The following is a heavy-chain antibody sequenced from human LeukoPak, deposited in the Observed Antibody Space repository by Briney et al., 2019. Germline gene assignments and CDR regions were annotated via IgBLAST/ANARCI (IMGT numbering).Heavy chain of an antibody. Sequence: PGGPLRLSCAASGFTFSSYSMNWVRQAPGKGLEWVSSISSSSSYIYYADSVKGRFTISRDNAKNSLYLQVNSLRAEDTAVYYCASSVLLWFGESRDWFDPWGQGTLVTVSS. V-gene: IGHV3-21*01. J-gene: IGHJ5*02. CDR1: GFTFSSYS. D-gene: IGHD3-10*01. CDR3: ASSVLLWFGESRDWFDP. CDR2: ISSSSSYI.